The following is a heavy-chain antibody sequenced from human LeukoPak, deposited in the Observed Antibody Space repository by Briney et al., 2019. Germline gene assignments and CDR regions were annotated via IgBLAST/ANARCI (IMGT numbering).Heavy chain of an antibody. J-gene: IGHJ3*02. CDR3: ARPLGRVKENAFDI. Sequence: GGSLRLSCAASGFTFSNYWMSWVRQAPGKGLEWVANIKQDGSEKYYVDSVEGRFTISRDNAQNSLYLQMNSLRAEGTAVYYCARPLGRVKENAFDIWGQGTMVTVSS. D-gene: IGHD2-21*01. V-gene: IGHV3-7*03. CDR1: GFTFSNYW. CDR2: IKQDGSEK.